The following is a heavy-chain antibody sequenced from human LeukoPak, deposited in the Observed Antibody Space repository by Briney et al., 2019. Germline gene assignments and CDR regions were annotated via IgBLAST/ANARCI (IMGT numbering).Heavy chain of an antibody. CDR3: ARDSGERGSGSCLIAY. V-gene: IGHV1-2*02. CDR1: GYTFTSYY. Sequence: ASVKVSCKASGYTFTSYYMHWVRQAPGQGLEWMGWINPNSGGTNYAQKFQGRVTMTRDTSISTAYMELSRLRSDDAAVYYCARDSGERGSGSCLIAYWGQGTLVTVSS. CDR2: INPNSGGT. J-gene: IGHJ4*02. D-gene: IGHD3-10*01.